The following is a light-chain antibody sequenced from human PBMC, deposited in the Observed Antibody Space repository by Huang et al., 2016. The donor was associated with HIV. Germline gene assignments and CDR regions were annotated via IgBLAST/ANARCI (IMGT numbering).Light chain of an antibody. V-gene: IGKV3-15*01. J-gene: IGKJ4*01. Sequence: EIVMTQSPATLSVSPGQRGTLSRRANRSVSTNLSWYQQRHGQAPRLLIYASSTRAPGIPARFSGSGSGTDFSLTISSLQSEDFALYYCHQYNNWLLSFGGGTRVE. CDR2: ASS. CDR1: RSVSTN. CDR3: HQYNNWLLS.